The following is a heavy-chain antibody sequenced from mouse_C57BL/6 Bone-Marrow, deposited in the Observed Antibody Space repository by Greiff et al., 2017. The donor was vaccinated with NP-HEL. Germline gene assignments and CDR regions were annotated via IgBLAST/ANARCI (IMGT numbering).Heavy chain of an antibody. V-gene: IGHV5-6*01. Sequence: EVKLVESGGDLVKPGGSLKLSCAASGFTFSSYCLSWVRQTPDKRLEWVATISSGGSYSYYPDSVKGRFLISRDNAKNTLYLQKSSLKSEDTAMDKCARHPLGYGDYFDYWGQGTSLTVSS. J-gene: IGHJ2*03. D-gene: IGHD3-1*01. CDR3: ARHPLGYGDYFDY. CDR2: ISSGGSYS. CDR1: GFTFSSYC.